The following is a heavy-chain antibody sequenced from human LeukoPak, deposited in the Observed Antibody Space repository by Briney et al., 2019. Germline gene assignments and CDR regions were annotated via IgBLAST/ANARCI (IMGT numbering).Heavy chain of an antibody. CDR1: GGSFSGYY. CDR2: INHSGST. D-gene: IGHD3-22*01. Sequence: PSETLSLTCAVYGGSFSGYYWSWIRQPPGKGLEWIGEINHSGSTNYNPSLKSRVTISVDTSKNQFSLKLSSVTAADTAVYYCARVGRSRVRLTYIDYWGQGTLFTVSS. V-gene: IGHV4-34*01. J-gene: IGHJ4*02. CDR3: ARVGRSRVRLTYIDY.